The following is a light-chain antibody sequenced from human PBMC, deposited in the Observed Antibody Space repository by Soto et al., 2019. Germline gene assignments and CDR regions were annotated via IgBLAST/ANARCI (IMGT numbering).Light chain of an antibody. Sequence: DIQMTQSPSTLSASVGDRVTITCRASQSINTWLAWYQQKPGKAPKLLIYGASSLESGVPSRFSGSGSGTEFTLTISSLQPDDFATYYCLQYNSYSRTFGQGTK. J-gene: IGKJ1*01. CDR3: LQYNSYSRT. CDR1: QSINTW. V-gene: IGKV1-5*01. CDR2: GAS.